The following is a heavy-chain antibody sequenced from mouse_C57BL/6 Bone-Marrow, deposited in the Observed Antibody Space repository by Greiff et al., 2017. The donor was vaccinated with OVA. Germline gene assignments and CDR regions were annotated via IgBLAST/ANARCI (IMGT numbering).Heavy chain of an antibody. V-gene: IGHV1-19*01. J-gene: IGHJ2*01. CDR1: GYTFTDYY. D-gene: IGHD2-3*01. CDR3: ARLYDGYYEDY. Sequence: VQLQQSGPVLVKPGASVKMSCKASGYTFTDYYMNWVKQSHGKSLEWIGVINPYNGGTSYNQKFKGKATLTVDKSSSTAYMELNSLTSEDSAVYYCARLYDGYYEDYWGQGTTLTVSS. CDR2: INPYNGGT.